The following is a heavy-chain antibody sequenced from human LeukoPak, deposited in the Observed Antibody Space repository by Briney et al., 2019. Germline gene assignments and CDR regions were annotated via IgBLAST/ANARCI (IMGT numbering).Heavy chain of an antibody. J-gene: IGHJ5*02. Sequence: PGGSLRLSCAASGFTFSSYAMSWVRQAPGKGLEWVSAISGSGGSTYYADSVKGRFTISRDNSKNTLYLQMNSLRAEDTAVYYCAKSPGSYHRPVTSLDPWGQGTLVTVSS. CDR2: ISGSGGST. V-gene: IGHV3-23*01. CDR1: GFTFSSYA. CDR3: AKSPGSYHRPVTSLDP. D-gene: IGHD3-16*02.